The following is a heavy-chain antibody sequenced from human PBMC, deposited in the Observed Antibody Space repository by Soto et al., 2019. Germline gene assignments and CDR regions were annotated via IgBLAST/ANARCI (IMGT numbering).Heavy chain of an antibody. CDR1: GLNFSSYA. J-gene: IGHJ6*02. Sequence: GGSLRLSCTASGLNFSSYAMHWVRQAPGKGLDWVAVIWRDESQKLYADSVKGRFTISRDNARNSLYLQMNSLRAEDTAVYYCVRERGLSSFYGMDVWGQGTTVTVSS. D-gene: IGHD3-10*01. CDR3: VRERGLSSFYGMDV. V-gene: IGHV3-33*01. CDR2: IWRDESQK.